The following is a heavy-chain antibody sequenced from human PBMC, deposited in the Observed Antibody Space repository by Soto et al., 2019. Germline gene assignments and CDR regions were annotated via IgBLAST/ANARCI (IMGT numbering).Heavy chain of an antibody. CDR3: ARSSFDY. CDR2: IGTAGDT. V-gene: IGHV3-13*01. J-gene: IGHJ4*02. Sequence: PGGSLRLSCEASGFTFSGFDMHWVRQPTGKGLEWVSSIGTAGDTYYAVSVKGRFTISRDNAKNSLSLQMNSLRAEDTAMYYCARSSFDYWGQGTLVTVSS. CDR1: GFTFSGFD.